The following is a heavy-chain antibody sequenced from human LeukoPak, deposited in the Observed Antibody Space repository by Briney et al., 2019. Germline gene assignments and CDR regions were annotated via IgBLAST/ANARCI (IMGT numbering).Heavy chain of an antibody. V-gene: IGHV3-30-3*01. D-gene: IGHD5-12*01. J-gene: IGHJ4*02. Sequence: GRSLRLSCAASGFTFSSYAMPWVRQAPGKGLEWVAVISYDGSNKYYADSVKGRFTISRDNSKNTLYLQMNSLRAEDTAVYYCASDYSGYDYYFDYWGQGTLVTVSS. CDR3: ASDYSGYDYYFDY. CDR1: GFTFSSYA. CDR2: ISYDGSNK.